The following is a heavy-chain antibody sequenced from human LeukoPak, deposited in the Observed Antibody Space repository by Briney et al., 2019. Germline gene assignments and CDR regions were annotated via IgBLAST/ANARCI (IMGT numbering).Heavy chain of an antibody. CDR1: GGSISSYY. CDR2: IYYSGST. CDR3: ARGGYDSLYFDY. D-gene: IGHD5-12*01. V-gene: IGHV4-59*08. Sequence: SETLSLTCTVSGGSISSYYWSWIRQPPGKGLEWIGYIYYSGSTNYNPSLKSRVTISVDTYKNQFSLKLSSVTAADTAVYYCARGGYDSLYFDYWGQGTLVTVSS. J-gene: IGHJ4*02.